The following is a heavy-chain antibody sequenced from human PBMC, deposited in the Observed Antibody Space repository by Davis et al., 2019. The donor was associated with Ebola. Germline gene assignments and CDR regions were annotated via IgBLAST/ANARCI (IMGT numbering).Heavy chain of an antibody. D-gene: IGHD2-8*01. CDR2: INPNNGGT. CDR3: AREGCANGVCHHFDY. J-gene: IGHJ4*02. Sequence: ASVKVSCKPSGYSFNGYYIHWVRQGPGQGLEWMGRINPNNGGTSYAQKFQGRITMTRDTSITTAYMDLNSLTSDDTAVYYCAREGCANGVCHHFDYWGPGTLVTVSS. V-gene: IGHV1-2*06. CDR1: GYSFNGYY.